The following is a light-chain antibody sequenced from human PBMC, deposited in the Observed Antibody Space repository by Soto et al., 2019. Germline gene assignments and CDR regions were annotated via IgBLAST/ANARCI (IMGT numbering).Light chain of an antibody. CDR3: SSFTTTYFYV. V-gene: IGLV2-14*01. CDR1: GGDIGAYNY. CDR2: GVT. J-gene: IGLJ1*01. Sequence: QSALTQPASVSGSLGQSITLSCTGSGGDIGAYNYVSWYQQHPDKAPKLIVYGVTHRPSGVSSRFSASKSAYTASLTISALQAEDEADYYCSSFTTTYFYVFGPGTKLTVL.